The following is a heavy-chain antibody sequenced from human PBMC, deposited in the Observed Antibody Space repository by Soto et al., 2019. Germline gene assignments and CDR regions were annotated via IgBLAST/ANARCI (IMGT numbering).Heavy chain of an antibody. CDR3: VREVGYYDSYGHKGWFDT. D-gene: IGHD3-22*01. CDR2: IYHSGST. V-gene: IGHV4-30-2*01. Sequence: PSETLSLTCAVSGGSISSGGYSWSWIRQPPGKGLEWIGYIYHSGSTYYNPSLKSRVTISVDRSKNQFSLKLSSVTAADTAVYYCVREVGYYDSYGHKGWFDTWGQGALVTVSS. CDR1: GGSISSGGYS. J-gene: IGHJ5*02.